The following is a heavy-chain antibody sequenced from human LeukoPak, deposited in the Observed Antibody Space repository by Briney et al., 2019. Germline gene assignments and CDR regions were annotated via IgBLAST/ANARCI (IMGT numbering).Heavy chain of an antibody. J-gene: IGHJ5*01. Sequence: ASVKVSCKASGYTFTSYGITWVRQAPGQGLEWMGWISPYNGNTHYVQKLQGRVSMTTDTSTSTAYMDLRSLRSDDTAVYYCAXXXXXXXXXXSCPNHWFDPWGQGTLVTVSS. CDR2: ISPYNGNT. D-gene: IGHD2-15*01. CDR1: GYTFTSYG. CDR3: AXXXXXXXXXXSCPNHWFDP. V-gene: IGHV1-18*01.